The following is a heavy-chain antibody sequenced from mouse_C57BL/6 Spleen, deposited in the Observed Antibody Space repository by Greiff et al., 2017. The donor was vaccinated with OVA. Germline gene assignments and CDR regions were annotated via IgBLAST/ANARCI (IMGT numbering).Heavy chain of an antibody. V-gene: IGHV1-53*01. CDR3: ATEVYYDYDGGCAY. CDR2: INPSNGGT. CDR1: GYTFTSYW. Sequence: QVQLQQPGTELVKPGASVKLSCKASGYTFTSYWMHWVKQRPGQGLEWIGNINPSNGGTNYNEKFKSKATLTVDKSSSTAYMQRSSQISEDTAVSYDATEVYYDYDGGCAYWGQGTPVTVSA. D-gene: IGHD2-4*01. J-gene: IGHJ3*01.